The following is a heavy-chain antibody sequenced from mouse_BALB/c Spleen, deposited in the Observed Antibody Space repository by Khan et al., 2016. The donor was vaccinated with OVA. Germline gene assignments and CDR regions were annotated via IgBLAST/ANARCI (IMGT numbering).Heavy chain of an antibody. V-gene: IGHV1S81*02. CDR3: TRSGYGSFAY. J-gene: IGHJ3*01. CDR2: FNPSNGDT. CDR1: GFTFTSYY. D-gene: IGHD2-1*01. Sequence: QQSGAELVKPGASVKLSCKASGFTFTSYYMYWVKQRPGQGLEWIGEFNPSNGDTNFNEKFKSKATLTVDRSSSTAYMQLSSLTSEDSAVYYCTRSGYGSFAYWGQGTLVTVSA.